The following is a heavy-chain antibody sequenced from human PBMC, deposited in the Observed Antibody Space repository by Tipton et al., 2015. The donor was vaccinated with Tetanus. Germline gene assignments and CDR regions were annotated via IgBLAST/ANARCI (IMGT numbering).Heavy chain of an antibody. Sequence: GSLRLSCAASGFTFSSYWMHWVRQAPGKGLVWVSRINSDGSSTSYADSVKGRFTISRDNAKNTLYLQMNSLRAEDTAVYYCARELIRFGELRWLRWFDPWGQGTLVTVSS. CDR2: INSDGSST. V-gene: IGHV3-74*01. J-gene: IGHJ5*02. D-gene: IGHD3-10*01. CDR3: ARELIRFGELRWLRWFDP. CDR1: GFTFSSYW.